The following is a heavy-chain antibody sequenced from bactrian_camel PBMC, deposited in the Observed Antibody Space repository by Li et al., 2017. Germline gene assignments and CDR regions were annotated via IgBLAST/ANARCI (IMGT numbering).Heavy chain of an antibody. CDR1: GHTYNIDY. D-gene: IGHD5*01. CDR2: IETGSTKT. V-gene: IGHV3S40*01. Sequence: VQLVESGGGSVQAGGSLRLSCAASGHTYNIDYITWFRQAPGKKREGVAAIETGSTKTYYADDVKGRFTISRDNAKSTVDLQMNNLKPEDTARYYCAKGAFGHADGTGHATRGQGTQVTVS. J-gene: IGHJ4*01.